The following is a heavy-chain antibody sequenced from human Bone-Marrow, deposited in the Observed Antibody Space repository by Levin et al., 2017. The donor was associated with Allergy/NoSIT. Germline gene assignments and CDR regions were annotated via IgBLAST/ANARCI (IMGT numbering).Heavy chain of an antibody. CDR3: AGGQDVVVVDATRFSSMAV. D-gene: IGHD2-15*01. J-gene: IGHJ6*02. Sequence: KISCKASGGTFSTYGISWVRQAPGQGLEWVGGIIPTFGTPNYAEKFQGRVAITADESTSTAYMELSSLTSEDTAVYCSAGGQDVVVVDATRFSSMAVWRQGTTVT. CDR1: GGTFSTYG. V-gene: IGHV1-69*01. CDR2: IIPTFGTP.